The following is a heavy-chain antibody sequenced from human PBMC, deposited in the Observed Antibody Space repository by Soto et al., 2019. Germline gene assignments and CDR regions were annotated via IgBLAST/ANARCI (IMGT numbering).Heavy chain of an antibody. D-gene: IGHD3-3*01. V-gene: IGHV4-30-4*01. CDR2: IYNVGST. J-gene: IGHJ4*02. CDR3: ARAPVGLDTISYFDY. CDR1: GDCVSSVGFH. Sequence: TQSVTWSVWGDCVSSVGFHWAWLRRPAGKGLEWIDYIYNVGSTYYRPSLESRMHMSLDATRNHYSLRLTSVTAADTAVYFCARAPVGLDTISYFDYWGQGKLVTVSS.